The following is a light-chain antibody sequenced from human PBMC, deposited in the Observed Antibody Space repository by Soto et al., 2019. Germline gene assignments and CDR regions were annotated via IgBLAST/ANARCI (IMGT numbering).Light chain of an antibody. CDR2: EVN. Sequence: QSVLTQPASVSASPGQSITISCTGTNSDVGAYIYVSWYLQHPGKAPKLIIYEVNNRPSGVSDRFSGSKSANTASLTISGLQADDEGDYYCTSYSSTYTVIFGGGTKVTVL. CDR1: NSDVGAYIY. J-gene: IGLJ2*01. V-gene: IGLV2-14*03. CDR3: TSYSSTYTVI.